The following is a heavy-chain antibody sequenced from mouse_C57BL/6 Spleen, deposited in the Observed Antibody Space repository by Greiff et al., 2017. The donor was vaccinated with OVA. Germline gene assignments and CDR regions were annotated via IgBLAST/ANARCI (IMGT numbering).Heavy chain of an antibody. Sequence: QVQLQQSGPELVKPGASVKISCKASGYSFTSYYIHWVKQRPGQGLEWIGWIYPGSGNTKYNEKFKGKATLTADTSSSTAYMQLSSLTSEDSAVYYCARSGGYGNYVEDYYFDYWGQGTTLTVSS. V-gene: IGHV1-66*01. CDR2: IYPGSGNT. CDR1: GYSFTSYY. D-gene: IGHD2-1*01. CDR3: ARSGGYGNYVEDYYFDY. J-gene: IGHJ2*01.